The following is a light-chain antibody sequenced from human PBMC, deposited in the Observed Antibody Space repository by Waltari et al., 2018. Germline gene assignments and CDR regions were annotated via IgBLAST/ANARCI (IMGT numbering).Light chain of an antibody. CDR2: GAS. CDR3: QQYGNSAPIT. Sequence: EIVLTQSPGTLSLSPGERVTLSCRASQRVSSSWLAWYQQKPGHAPRLLIYGASSRATGIPDRFSGSGAGTDFTLTIARREPEDFAMYYCQQYGNSAPITFGQGTRLEIK. J-gene: IGKJ5*01. CDR1: QRVSSSW. V-gene: IGKV3-20*01.